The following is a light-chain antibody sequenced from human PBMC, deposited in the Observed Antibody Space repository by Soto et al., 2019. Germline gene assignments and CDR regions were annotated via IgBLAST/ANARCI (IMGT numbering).Light chain of an antibody. Sequence: SQAVSLGERATISCKSSQSIFFRPNNKNHLAWYQQKAGQPPKLLIYWASTRESGVPDRFSGSGSGTDFTLTISTLQAEDVAVYYCQQYYTTPFTFGGGTKVEIK. CDR2: WAS. J-gene: IGKJ4*01. V-gene: IGKV4-1*01. CDR1: QSIFFRPNNKNH. CDR3: QQYYTTPFT.